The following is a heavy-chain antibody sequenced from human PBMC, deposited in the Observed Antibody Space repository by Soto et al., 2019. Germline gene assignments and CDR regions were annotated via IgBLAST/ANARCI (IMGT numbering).Heavy chain of an antibody. Sequence: QVQLVQSGVEVKKPGASVKVSCKASGYTFSTYGISWVRQAPGQGLEWMGWFSSYNGDARYAQNLQGRVTMTTDTSTSTAYMELWSLRSDDTAVYYCAREDSGGLDYWGQGTLVTVSS. D-gene: IGHD1-26*01. V-gene: IGHV1-18*01. CDR3: AREDSGGLDY. CDR2: FSSYNGDA. CDR1: GYTFSTYG. J-gene: IGHJ4*02.